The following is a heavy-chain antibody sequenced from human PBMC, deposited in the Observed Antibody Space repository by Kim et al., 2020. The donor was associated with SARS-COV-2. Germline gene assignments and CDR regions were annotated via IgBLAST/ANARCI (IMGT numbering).Heavy chain of an antibody. J-gene: IGHJ6*01. CDR3: ARVLLWFGELPYYYYYGM. CDR1: GFTFSSYS. CDR2: ISSSSSYI. D-gene: IGHD3-10*01. Sequence: GESLKISCAASGFTFSSYSMNWVRQAPGKGLEWVSSISSSSSYIYYADSVKGRFTISRDNAKNSLYLQMNSLRAEDTAVYYCARVLLWFGELPYYYYYGM. V-gene: IGHV3-21*01.